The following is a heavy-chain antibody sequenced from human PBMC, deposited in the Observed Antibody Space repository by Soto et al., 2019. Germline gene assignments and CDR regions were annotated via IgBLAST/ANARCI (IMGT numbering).Heavy chain of an antibody. Sequence: GGSLRLSCAASGFTFSSYAMSWVRQAPGKGLEWVSAISGSGGSTYYADSVKGRFTISRDNSKNTLYLQMNSLRAEDTAVYYCAKDTYYDFWSGYLDYWGQGTLVTVSS. CDR2: ISGSGGST. J-gene: IGHJ4*02. D-gene: IGHD3-3*01. CDR1: GFTFSSYA. V-gene: IGHV3-23*01. CDR3: AKDTYYDFWSGYLDY.